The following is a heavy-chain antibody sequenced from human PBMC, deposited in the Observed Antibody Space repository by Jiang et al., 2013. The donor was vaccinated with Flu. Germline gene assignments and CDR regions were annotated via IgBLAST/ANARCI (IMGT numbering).Heavy chain of an antibody. V-gene: IGHV1-18*01. Sequence: CKASGYTFTSYGISWVRQAPGQGLEWMGWISAYNGNTNYAQKLQGRVTMTTDTSTSTAYMELRSLRSDDTAVYYCARDISHITGTPSPQYGMDVWGQGTTVTVSS. CDR1: GYTFTSYG. CDR2: ISAYNGNT. D-gene: IGHD1-20*01. CDR3: ARDISHITGTPSPQYGMDV. J-gene: IGHJ6*02.